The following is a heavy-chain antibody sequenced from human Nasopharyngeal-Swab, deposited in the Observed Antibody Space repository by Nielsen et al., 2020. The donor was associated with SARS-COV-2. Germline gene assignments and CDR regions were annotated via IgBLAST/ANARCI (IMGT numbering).Heavy chain of an antibody. CDR2: ISGSGGST. J-gene: IGHJ6*02. Sequence: GESLKISYAASGFTFSSYAMSWVRQAPGKGLEWVSAISGSGGSTYYADSVKGRFTISRDNSKNTLYLQMNSLRAEDTAVYYCAKDLNSEGYCSSTSCYVLDYYGMDVWGQGTTVTVSS. CDR1: GFTFSSYA. CDR3: AKDLNSEGYCSSTSCYVLDYYGMDV. D-gene: IGHD2-2*01. V-gene: IGHV3-23*01.